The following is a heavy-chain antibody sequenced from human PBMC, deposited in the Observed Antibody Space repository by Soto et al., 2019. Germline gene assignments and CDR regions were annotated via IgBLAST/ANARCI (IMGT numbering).Heavy chain of an antibody. CDR2: ISAYNGNT. D-gene: IGHD1-1*01. CDR1: GYTITSYG. CDR3: ARDGQGELEPTYQYYYYYMDV. V-gene: IGHV1-18*01. Sequence: ASVKLSCKASGYTITSYGGSWVRQAPGQGLEWMGWISAYNGNTNYAQKLQGRVTMTTDTSTSTAYMELRSLRSDDTAVYYCARDGQGELEPTYQYYYYYMDVWGKGTTVTVSS. J-gene: IGHJ6*03.